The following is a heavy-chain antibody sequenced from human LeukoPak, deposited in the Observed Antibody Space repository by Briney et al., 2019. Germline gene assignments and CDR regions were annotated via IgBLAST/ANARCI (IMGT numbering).Heavy chain of an antibody. D-gene: IGHD4-17*01. CDR3: ATDYGDSPYYYYGMDV. Sequence: GGSLRLSCAASGFTFSSYAMSWVRQAPGEGLEWVSAISGSGGSTYYADSVKGRFTISGDNSKNTLYLQMNSLRAEDTAVYYCATDYGDSPYYYYGMDVWGQGTTVTVSS. V-gene: IGHV3-23*01. CDR1: GFTFSSYA. CDR2: ISGSGGST. J-gene: IGHJ6*02.